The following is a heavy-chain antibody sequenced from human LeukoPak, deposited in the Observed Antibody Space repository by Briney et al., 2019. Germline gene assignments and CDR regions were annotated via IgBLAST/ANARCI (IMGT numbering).Heavy chain of an antibody. Sequence: GASVKVSCQASGYTFTSYGISWVRQAPGQGLEWMGWISAYNGNTNYAQKHQGRVTMTTDTSTSTAYMELRSLRSDDTAVYYCARDRGYCSSTSCYGGDYYYYGMDVWGQGTTVTVSS. D-gene: IGHD2-2*01. J-gene: IGHJ6*02. V-gene: IGHV1-18*01. CDR2: ISAYNGNT. CDR3: ARDRGYCSSTSCYGGDYYYYGMDV. CDR1: GYTFTSYG.